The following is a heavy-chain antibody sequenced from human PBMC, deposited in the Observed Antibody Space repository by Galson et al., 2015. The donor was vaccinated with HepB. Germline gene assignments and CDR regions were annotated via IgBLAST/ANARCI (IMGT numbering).Heavy chain of an antibody. CDR2: ISAYNGNT. Sequence: SVKVSCKASGYTFTSYGISWVRQAPGQGLEWMGWISAYNGNTNYAQKLQGRVTMTTDTSTSTAYVELRSLRSDDTAVYYCARDREGYSSSWTLGNWFDPWGQGTLVTVSS. CDR1: GYTFTSYG. D-gene: IGHD6-13*01. J-gene: IGHJ5*02. CDR3: ARDREGYSSSWTLGNWFDP. V-gene: IGHV1-18*01.